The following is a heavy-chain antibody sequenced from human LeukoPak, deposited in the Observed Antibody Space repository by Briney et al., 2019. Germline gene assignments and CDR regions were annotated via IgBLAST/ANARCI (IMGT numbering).Heavy chain of an antibody. V-gene: IGHV3-23*01. CDR1: GFTFSNYA. J-gene: IGHJ4*02. D-gene: IGHD6-19*01. CDR2: IGGSGAKT. Sequence: PGGSLRLSCAASGFTFSNYAISWVRQAPGKGLDWVSTIGGSGAKTFYADSVKGRFTISRDNSQNTVHLQMNALGAEDTAVYYCAKDPGLFSRGWDGDFWGQGTQDTVSS. CDR3: AKDPGLFSRGWDGDF.